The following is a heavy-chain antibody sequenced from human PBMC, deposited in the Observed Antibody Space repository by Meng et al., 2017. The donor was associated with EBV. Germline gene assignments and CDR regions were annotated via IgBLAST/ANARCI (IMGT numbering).Heavy chain of an antibody. D-gene: IGHD3-22*01. Sequence: QVQLVQSGAEVKKPXASVKVSCKVSGYTLTELCMYWVRQAPGKGLEWMGGYDPEDGETIYALKFQGRVAMTEDTSTDTAYMELSSLRSEDTAVYYCITRAHSSGYYDWGQGTLVTVSS. CDR3: ITRAHSSGYYD. CDR2: YDPEDGET. V-gene: IGHV1-24*01. J-gene: IGHJ4*02. CDR1: GYTLTELC.